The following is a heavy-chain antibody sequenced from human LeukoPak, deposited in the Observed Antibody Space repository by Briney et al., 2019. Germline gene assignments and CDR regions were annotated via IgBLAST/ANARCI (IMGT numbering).Heavy chain of an antibody. CDR1: GFTFSDHY. V-gene: IGHV3-30*19. D-gene: IGHD4-23*01. Sequence: GGSLRLSCAVSGFTFSDHYMSWIRQAPGKGLEWVAVISYDGSNKYYADSVKGRFTISRDNSKNTLYLQMNSLRAEDTAVYYCAGKLLGGQGTLVTVSS. CDR2: ISYDGSNK. J-gene: IGHJ4*02. CDR3: AGKLL.